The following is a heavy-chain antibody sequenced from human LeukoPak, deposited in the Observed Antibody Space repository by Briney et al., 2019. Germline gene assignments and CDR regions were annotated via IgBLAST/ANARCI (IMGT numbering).Heavy chain of an antibody. CDR2: ISFSGNT. CDR3: ARSSAWSPFDY. CDR1: GGSVSSDGYY. J-gene: IGHJ4*02. V-gene: IGHV4-61*08. D-gene: IGHD6-19*01. Sequence: SETLSLTCTVSGGSVSSDGYYWSWIRQPPGKGLEWIGYISFSGNTNYNPSLKSRVTISRDTSENQFSLKLSSVTATDTAVCYCARSSAWSPFDYWGQGTLVTVSS.